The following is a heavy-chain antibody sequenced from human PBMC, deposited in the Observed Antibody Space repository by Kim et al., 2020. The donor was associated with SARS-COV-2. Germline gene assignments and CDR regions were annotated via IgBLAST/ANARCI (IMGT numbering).Heavy chain of an antibody. V-gene: IGHV1-69*13. CDR3: TRDLGVPGYSGYDSAFDI. J-gene: IGHJ3*02. CDR1: GGTFSSYA. CDR2: IIPIFGTA. D-gene: IGHD5-12*01. Sequence: SVKVSCKASGGTFSSYAISWVRQAPGQGLEWMGGIIPIFGTANYAQKFQGRVTITADESTSTAYMELSSLRSEDTAVYYCTRDLGVPGYSGYDSAFDIWGQGTMVTVSS.